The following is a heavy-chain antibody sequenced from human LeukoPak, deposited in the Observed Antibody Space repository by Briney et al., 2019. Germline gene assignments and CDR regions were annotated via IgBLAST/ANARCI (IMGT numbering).Heavy chain of an antibody. V-gene: IGHV3-48*01. CDR1: GFTFSSYT. CDR3: ARAGEDYYDSSAFDY. CDR2: IGTSSTTI. J-gene: IGHJ4*02. D-gene: IGHD3-22*01. Sequence: GGSLRLSCAASGFTFSSYTMNWVRQPPGKGLEWVSNIGTSSTTIYYADSVKGRFTISRDNAKNSLYLQMNSLRAEDTAVYYCARAGEDYYDSSAFDYWGQGTLVTVSS.